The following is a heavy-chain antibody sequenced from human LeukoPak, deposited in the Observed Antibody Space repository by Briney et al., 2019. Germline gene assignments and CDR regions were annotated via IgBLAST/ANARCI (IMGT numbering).Heavy chain of an antibody. J-gene: IGHJ4*02. V-gene: IGHV1-69*06. CDR3: ARDRGTSWLPDPLFI. CDR2: IIPIFGTA. D-gene: IGHD2-2*01. CDR1: GGTFSSYA. Sequence: ASVKVSCKASGGTFSSYAISWVRQAPGQGLEWMGGIIPIFGTANYAQKFQGRVTITADKSTSTAYKELSSLRSEDTAVYYCARDRGTSWLPDPLFIWGQGTLVTASS.